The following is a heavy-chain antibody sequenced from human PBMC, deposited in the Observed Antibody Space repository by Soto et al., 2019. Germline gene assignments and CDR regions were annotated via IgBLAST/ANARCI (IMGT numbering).Heavy chain of an antibody. CDR2: ISPYNGNT. CDR3: ARVISGATVEFVY. CDR1: DYTFTSYG. J-gene: IGHJ4*02. D-gene: IGHD1-26*01. V-gene: IGHV1-18*01. Sequence: QVQLVQSGAEVKKPGAAVKVSCKASDYTFTSYGISWVRQAPGQGLEWMGWISPYNGNTIYAQKLQGRVTMTTDTSPSTAYMELRSLRSDVTAVYSCARVISGATVEFVYLGQGTLVTVSS.